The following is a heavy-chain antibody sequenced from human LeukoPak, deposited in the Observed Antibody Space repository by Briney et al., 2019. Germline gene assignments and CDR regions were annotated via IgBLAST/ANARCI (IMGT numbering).Heavy chain of an antibody. V-gene: IGHV4-59*01. CDR2: IYYSGTT. CDR1: GDSLSRDI. J-gene: IGHJ4*02. CDR3: ARESWDTLVRGAVFDT. D-gene: IGHD3-10*01. Sequence: LETLSLTCSVSGDSLSRDIGTWVRQAPGKGLEWIGYIYYSGTTNYNPSLKSRVSISVDSSRNQFSLKLNSVTAADTAVYYCARESWDTLVRGAVFDTWGQGALVTVSS.